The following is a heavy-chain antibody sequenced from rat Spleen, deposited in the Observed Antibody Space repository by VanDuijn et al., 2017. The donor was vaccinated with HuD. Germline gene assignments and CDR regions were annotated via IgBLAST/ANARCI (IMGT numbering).Heavy chain of an antibody. J-gene: IGHJ3*01. CDR3: ARHGYGGYSGPFAY. CDR2: LSYDGSSA. V-gene: IGHV5-7*01. Sequence: EVQLVESGGGLVQPGRSLKLSCAASGFTFSDYNMAWVRQAPKKGLEWVATLSYDGSSAYYRDSVKGRFTISRDNAQSTLYLQMDSLRSEDTATYYCARHGYGGYSGPFAYWGQGTLVTVSS. CDR1: GFTFSDYN. D-gene: IGHD1-11*01.